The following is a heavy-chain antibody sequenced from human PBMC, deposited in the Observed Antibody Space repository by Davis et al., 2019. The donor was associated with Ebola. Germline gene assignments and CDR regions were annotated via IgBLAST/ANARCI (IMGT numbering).Heavy chain of an antibody. V-gene: IGHV5-51*01. CDR3: AKLGRSSDYYGRHFDW. CDR1: GYSFTTYW. J-gene: IGHJ4*02. Sequence: KVSCKVSGYSFTTYWIGWVRQMPGKGLEWMGTVYPGDSDTRYSPSFQGHVTISAEKSSNTAYLQWSSLKASDTATYYCAKLGRSSDYYGRHFDWWGQGTRVTVSS. CDR2: VYPGDSDT. D-gene: IGHD2-21*02.